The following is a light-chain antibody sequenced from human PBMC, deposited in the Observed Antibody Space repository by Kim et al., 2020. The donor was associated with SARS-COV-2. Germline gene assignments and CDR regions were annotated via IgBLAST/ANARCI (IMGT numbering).Light chain of an antibody. V-gene: IGKV3-15*01. CDR1: QSVRNN. CDR2: SAS. J-gene: IGKJ1*01. CDR3: QQYNEWPPWT. Sequence: SPGERATLSCRASQSVRNNLAWYQQRPGQAPRLLIHSASTRATGIPVRFTGSGSGTEFTLTISSLQSEDFAIYYCQQYNEWPPWTFGQGTKEDIK.